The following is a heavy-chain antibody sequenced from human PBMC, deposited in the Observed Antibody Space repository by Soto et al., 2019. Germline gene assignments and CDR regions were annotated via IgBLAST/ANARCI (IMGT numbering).Heavy chain of an antibody. CDR2: VHFRGKT. D-gene: IGHD2-15*01. CDR3: ATEAAHHDAFHV. J-gene: IGHJ3*01. V-gene: IGHV4-39*02. Sequence: QLHLQESGPGLVKPSETLSLTCGVSGASISNSDYYWVWIRQPPGQGLEWIATVHFRGKTYYNVSLKTRLTISLDPSKNLFSLRLTSLTAADTAVYYCATEAAHHDAFHVWGRGTRVTVSS. CDR1: GASISNSDYY.